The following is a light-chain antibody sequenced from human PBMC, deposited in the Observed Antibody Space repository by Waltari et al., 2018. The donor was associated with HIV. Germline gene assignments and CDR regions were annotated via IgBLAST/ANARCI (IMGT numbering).Light chain of an antibody. CDR2: STN. J-gene: IGLJ3*02. V-gene: IGLV8-61*01. Sequence: QTVVTQEPSFSVSPGGTVKLTSGLSSGSVSHRYYPSWYQQTPGQAPRTLIYSTNTRSSGVPDRFSGSILGNKAALTITGAQADDESDYYCVLYMGSGLWVFGGGTKLTVL. CDR1: SGSVSHRYY. CDR3: VLYMGSGLWV.